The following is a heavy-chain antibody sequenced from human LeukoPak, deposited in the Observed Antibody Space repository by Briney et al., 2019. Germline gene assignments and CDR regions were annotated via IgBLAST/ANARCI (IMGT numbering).Heavy chain of an antibody. CDR3: ATQEGYYTGGVQDY. CDR2: IKSKAGGGTT. J-gene: IGHJ4*02. V-gene: IGHV3-15*07. CDR1: GFTFSKAW. D-gene: IGHD3-3*01. Sequence: GGSLRLSCAASGFTFSKAWMHWVRQAPGKGLEWVGRIKSKAGGGTTDYAAPVKGRFTISRDDSKNTLYLQMNTLRVEDTAVYYCATQEGYYTGGVQDYWGQGTLVTVSS.